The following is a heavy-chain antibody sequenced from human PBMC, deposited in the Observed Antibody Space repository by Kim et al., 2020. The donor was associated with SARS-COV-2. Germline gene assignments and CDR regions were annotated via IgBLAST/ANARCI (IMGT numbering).Heavy chain of an antibody. CDR3: AKVGYSSSWYRLDFDY. D-gene: IGHD6-13*01. J-gene: IGHJ4*02. V-gene: IGHV3-9*01. Sequence: DSVKGRFTISRDNAKNSLYLKMNSLRAEDTTLYYCAKVGYSSSWYRLDFDYWGQGTLVTVSS.